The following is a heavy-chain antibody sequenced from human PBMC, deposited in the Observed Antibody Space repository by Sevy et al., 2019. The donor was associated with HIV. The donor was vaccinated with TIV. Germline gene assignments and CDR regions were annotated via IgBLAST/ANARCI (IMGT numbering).Heavy chain of an antibody. Sequence: GGSLRLSCAASGFTFSSYWMSWVRQAPGKGLEWVANIKQDGSEKYYVDSVKGRFTISRDNAKNSLYLQMNGLRAEDTAVYYCARVDILTGYSPLWYWGQGTLVTVSS. CDR2: IKQDGSEK. V-gene: IGHV3-7*03. CDR3: ARVDILTGYSPLWY. J-gene: IGHJ4*02. D-gene: IGHD3-9*01. CDR1: GFTFSSYW.